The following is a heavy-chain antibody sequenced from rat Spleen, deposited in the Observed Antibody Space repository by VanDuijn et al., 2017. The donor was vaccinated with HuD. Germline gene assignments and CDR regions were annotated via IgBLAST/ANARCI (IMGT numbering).Heavy chain of an antibody. CDR2: ISRNGTT. D-gene: IGHD5-1*01. J-gene: IGHJ1*01. Sequence: EVQLQESGPGLVKPSQSLSLTCTVTGYTITSNYWGWIRKFPGNKMEWIGHISRNGTTSYNPSLKSRISITRDPSKNQFFLHLNSVTTKDTATYYCARYTGSYWYFDFWGPGTMVTVSS. CDR3: ARYTGSYWYFDF. V-gene: IGHV3-1*01. CDR1: GYTITSNY.